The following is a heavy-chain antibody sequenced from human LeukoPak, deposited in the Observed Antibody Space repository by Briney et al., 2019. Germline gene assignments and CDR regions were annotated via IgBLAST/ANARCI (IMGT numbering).Heavy chain of an antibody. Sequence: GGSLRLSCVASGFPFSSYWMTWVRQAPGKGLEWVSYISSSGSTIYYADSVKGRFTISRDNAKNSLYLQMNSLRAEDTAVYYCARAIFYRYDYWGQGTLVTVSS. CDR1: GFPFSSYW. CDR2: ISSSGSTI. V-gene: IGHV3-48*04. J-gene: IGHJ4*02. CDR3: ARAIFYRYDY. D-gene: IGHD3-9*01.